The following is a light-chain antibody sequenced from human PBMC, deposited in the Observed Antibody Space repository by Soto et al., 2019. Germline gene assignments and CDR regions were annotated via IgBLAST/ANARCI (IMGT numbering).Light chain of an antibody. V-gene: IGKV3-20*01. CDR2: GAS. Sequence: IVLTQSPSTLSLAPGERDTLSCRDSQSVSSRYLAWYQQKPGQAPRLLIYGASSSATGITDRFSGSGSGTDFTLTISRLEPEDYAVYYCQQYGSSPLTFGGGTKVEIK. CDR3: QQYGSSPLT. J-gene: IGKJ4*01. CDR1: QSVSSRY.